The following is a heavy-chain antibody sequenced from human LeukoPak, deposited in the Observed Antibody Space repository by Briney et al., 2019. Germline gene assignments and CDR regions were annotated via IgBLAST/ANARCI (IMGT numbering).Heavy chain of an antibody. J-gene: IGHJ4*02. Sequence: SETLSLTCTVSGGSISSSTYYWGWIRQPPGKGLEWIGNIYYSGNTYYNPSLKSRVTISVDTSKNQFSLKLSSVTAADTAVYYCAREGYSYDFDYWGQGTLVTVSS. CDR3: AREGYSYDFDY. D-gene: IGHD5-18*01. CDR2: IYYSGNT. V-gene: IGHV4-39*07. CDR1: GGSISSSTYY.